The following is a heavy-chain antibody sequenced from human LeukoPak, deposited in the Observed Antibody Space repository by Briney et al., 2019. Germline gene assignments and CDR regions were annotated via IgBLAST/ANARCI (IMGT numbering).Heavy chain of an antibody. CDR3: ARGRYSSSWYCFDY. CDR1: GFTFSSYA. J-gene: IGHJ4*02. CDR2: ISYDGSNK. D-gene: IGHD6-13*01. V-gene: IGHV3-30-3*01. Sequence: PGGSLRLSCAASGFTFSSYAMHWVRQAPGKGLEWVAVISYDGSNKYYADSVKGRFTISRDNSKNTLYLQMNSLRAEDTAVYYCARGRYSSSWYCFDYWGQGTLVTVSS.